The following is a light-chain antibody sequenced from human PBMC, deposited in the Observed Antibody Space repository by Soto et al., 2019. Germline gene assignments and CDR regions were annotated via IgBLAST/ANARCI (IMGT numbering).Light chain of an antibody. CDR2: VTN. CDR3: QSYDSSLSGRV. Sequence: QSVLTQPPSVSGAPGQRVTISSTGSSSNIGAGYDVHWYQQLPGTAPKLLIYVTNNRPPGVPDRFSGSTSGTSASLAITGLQAEDEADYYCQSYDSSLSGRVFGTGTKLTVL. CDR1: SSNIGAGYD. V-gene: IGLV1-40*01. J-gene: IGLJ1*01.